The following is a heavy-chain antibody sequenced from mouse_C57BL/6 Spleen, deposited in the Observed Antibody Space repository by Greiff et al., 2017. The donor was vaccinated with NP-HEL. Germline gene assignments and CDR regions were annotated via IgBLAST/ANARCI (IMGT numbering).Heavy chain of an antibody. D-gene: IGHD2-1*01. CDR2: INPGSGGT. J-gene: IGHJ4*01. V-gene: IGHV1-54*01. CDR1: GYAFTNYL. Sequence: VQLQQSGAELVRPGTSVKVSCKASGYAFTNYLIEWVKQRPGQGLEWIGVINPGSGGTNYNEKFKGKATLTADKSSSTAYMQLSSLTSEDSAVYFCARKGIYSSDYWGQGTSVTVSS. CDR3: ARKGIYSSDY.